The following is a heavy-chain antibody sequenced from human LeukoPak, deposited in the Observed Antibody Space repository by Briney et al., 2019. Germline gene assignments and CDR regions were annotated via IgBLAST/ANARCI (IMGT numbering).Heavy chain of an antibody. Sequence: SGPTMVNPTQTLTLTCTFYGFSLSTSGMGVGWIRQPPGKALEWLALIYWDDVERYSPSLKSRLTITKDTSKNQVVLTMTNMDPVDTATYYCAHRNLYCSSASCYTADAFAIWGQGTLVTVSP. D-gene: IGHD2-2*02. V-gene: IGHV2-5*02. CDR2: IYWDDVE. CDR1: GFSLSTSGMG. J-gene: IGHJ3*02. CDR3: AHRNLYCSSASCYTADAFAI.